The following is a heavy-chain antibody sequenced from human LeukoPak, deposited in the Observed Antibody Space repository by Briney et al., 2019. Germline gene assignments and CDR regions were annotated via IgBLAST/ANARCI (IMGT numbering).Heavy chain of an antibody. Sequence: PSETLPLTCTVSGGSISSNSYYWGWIRQPPGKGLEWIGSIYYSGSTYYNPSLKSRVTTSVDTSKNQFSLKLSSVTAADTAVYYCARQTYYYDSSGYPWGQGTLVTVSS. J-gene: IGHJ4*02. CDR1: GGSISSNSYY. CDR2: IYYSGST. V-gene: IGHV4-39*01. CDR3: ARQTYYYDSSGYP. D-gene: IGHD3-22*01.